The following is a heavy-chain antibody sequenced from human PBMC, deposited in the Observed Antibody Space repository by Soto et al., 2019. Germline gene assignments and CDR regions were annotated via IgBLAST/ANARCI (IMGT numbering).Heavy chain of an antibody. CDR1: GDSISNSRW. Sequence: QVQLQESGPGLVKPSGTLSLTCAVSGDSISNSRWWTWVRQPPGKGLEWIGDIFHSGDTYYNPSLKRRVFISVDKSQNQFSLKVSSVTAADTAVYYCAYSTGWYRHDVWGQGTLVTVSS. CDR2: IFHSGDT. J-gene: IGHJ3*01. D-gene: IGHD6-19*01. V-gene: IGHV4-4*02. CDR3: AYSTGWYRHDV.